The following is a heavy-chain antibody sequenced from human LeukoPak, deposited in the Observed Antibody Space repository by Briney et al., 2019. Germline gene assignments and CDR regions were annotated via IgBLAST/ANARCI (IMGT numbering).Heavy chain of an antibody. D-gene: IGHD4-17*01. J-gene: IGHJ5*02. CDR1: GGSISSYY. CDR2: IYTSGST. Sequence: SETLSLTCTVSGGSISSYYWSWIRQPAGKGLEWIGRIYTSGSTNYNPSLKSRVTISVDTSKNQFSLKLSSVTAADTAVYYCARRILPTVTTGWFDPWGQGTLVTVSS. V-gene: IGHV4-4*07. CDR3: ARRILPTVTTGWFDP.